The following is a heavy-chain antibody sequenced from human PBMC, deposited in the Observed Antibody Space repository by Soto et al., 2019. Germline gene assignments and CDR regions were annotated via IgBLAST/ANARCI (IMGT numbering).Heavy chain of an antibody. CDR1: GYTFTAYY. CDR2: INPKTGAT. D-gene: IGHD6-19*01. Sequence: QVQLVQSGAAVEKPGASMKVSCKASGYTFTAYYIHWVRQAPGQGLEWMGWINPKTGATETAQRVQGRVTLTWDTPISTAYIDLSRLTSDDTAVYFCAREIEVVGSRSFDYWGRGTLLTVSS. V-gene: IGHV1-2*02. CDR3: AREIEVVGSRSFDY. J-gene: IGHJ4*02.